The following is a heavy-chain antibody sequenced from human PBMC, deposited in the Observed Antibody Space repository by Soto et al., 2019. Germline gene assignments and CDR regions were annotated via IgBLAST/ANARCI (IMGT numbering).Heavy chain of an antibody. CDR2: FILPFGTP. CDR1: GTTFSNFA. CDR3: VRGPDYEGYFDY. D-gene: IGHD3-22*01. J-gene: IGHJ4*02. Sequence: QVRLVQSGAEMKKTGSSVKVSCEASGTTFSNFAIGWVRQAPGQGLEWMGGFILPFGTPNYGQKFQGRVTISADESMTTAYRELRGLRSEDTAVYYCVRGPDYEGYFDYWGQGTLVTVSS. V-gene: IGHV1-69*12.